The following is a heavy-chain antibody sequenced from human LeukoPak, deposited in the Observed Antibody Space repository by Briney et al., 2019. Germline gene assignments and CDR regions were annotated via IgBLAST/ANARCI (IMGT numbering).Heavy chain of an antibody. J-gene: IGHJ4*02. V-gene: IGHV3-23*01. Sequence: GGSLRLSCAASGFTFGSSAMSWVRQAPGKGPEWVSTFSRSGPDTYYADSVKGRFTILRVNSKNTLYLQMNSLRAEDTAVYYCAKGSLGSWYYFDYWGQGTLVTVSS. D-gene: IGHD6-13*01. CDR2: FSRSGPDT. CDR1: GFTFGSSA. CDR3: AKGSLGSWYYFDY.